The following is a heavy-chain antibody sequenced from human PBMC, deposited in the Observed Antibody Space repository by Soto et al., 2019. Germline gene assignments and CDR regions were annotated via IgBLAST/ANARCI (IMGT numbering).Heavy chain of an antibody. V-gene: IGHV2-5*02. D-gene: IGHD2-15*01. CDR1: GFSLTTSGVG. Sequence: QITLKESGPTLVKPTQTLTLTCTFSGFSLTTSGVGVGWVRQPPGKALEWLALIYWEDDKRYNPSLKGRLTITKDTSKTQVVLTMTNMDPVDTAIYYCAHRRYGGKGDSWSAPWGQGTLVTVSS. J-gene: IGHJ5*02. CDR2: IYWEDDK. CDR3: AHRRYGGKGDSWSAP.